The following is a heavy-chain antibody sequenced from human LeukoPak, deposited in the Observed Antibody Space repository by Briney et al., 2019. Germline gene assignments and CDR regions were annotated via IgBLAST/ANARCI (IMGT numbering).Heavy chain of an antibody. CDR3: ARGRWGTAAGSVFDY. Sequence: SETLSLTCTVSGGSISSYYWSWIRQPPGKGLEWIGYIYYSGSTNYNPSLKSRVTISVDTSKNQFSLKLSSVTAADTAVYYCARGRWGTAAGSVFDYWGQGTLVTVSS. J-gene: IGHJ4*02. CDR1: GGSISSYY. V-gene: IGHV4-59*01. D-gene: IGHD6-13*01. CDR2: IYYSGST.